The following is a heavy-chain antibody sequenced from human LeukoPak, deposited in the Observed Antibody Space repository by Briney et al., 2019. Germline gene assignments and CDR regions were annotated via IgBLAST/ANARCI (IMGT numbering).Heavy chain of an antibody. CDR1: GFTFSSYS. V-gene: IGHV3-21*01. CDR3: ARGAGYCTNGVCPIFDY. CDR2: INSGSSYL. Sequence: PGGSLRLSCAASGFTFSSYSMNWVRQAPGKGLEWVSSINSGSSYLYYADSVKGRFTISRDNAKNSLYLQINSLRAEDTAVYYRARGAGYCTNGVCPIFDYWGQGTLVTVSS. D-gene: IGHD2-8*01. J-gene: IGHJ4*02.